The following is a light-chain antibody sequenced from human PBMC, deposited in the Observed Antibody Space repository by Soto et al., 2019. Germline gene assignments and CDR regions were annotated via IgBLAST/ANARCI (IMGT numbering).Light chain of an antibody. Sequence: QSVLTQPPSASGTPGQSVTISCTGTSGDVGGYNYVSWYQQHPGKAPKLMIYEVSKRPSGVPDRFSGSKSGNTASLTVSGLQAEDEADYYCSSYAGSVYVFGTGTKVTV. V-gene: IGLV2-8*01. CDR1: SGDVGGYNY. CDR2: EVS. J-gene: IGLJ1*01. CDR3: SSYAGSVYV.